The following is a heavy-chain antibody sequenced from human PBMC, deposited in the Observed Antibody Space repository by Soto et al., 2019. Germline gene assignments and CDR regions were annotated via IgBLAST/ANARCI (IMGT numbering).Heavy chain of an antibody. Sequence: EVQLVQSGAEVKKPGESLKISCKGSGYTFTSYWIAWVRQMPGKGLEWMGIIYPGDSDTRYSPSFQGQVTISADKSINTAYLQWSSLKASDSAMYYCAREGSYNFWSVDPGHWFDPWGQGTLVTVSS. CDR1: GYTFTSYW. J-gene: IGHJ5*02. CDR3: AREGSYNFWSVDPGHWFDP. V-gene: IGHV5-51*01. D-gene: IGHD3-3*01. CDR2: IYPGDSDT.